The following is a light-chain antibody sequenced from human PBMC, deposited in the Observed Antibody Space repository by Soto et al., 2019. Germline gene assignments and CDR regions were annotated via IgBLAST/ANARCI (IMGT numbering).Light chain of an antibody. CDR1: QRSSMN. Sequence: DIQMTQSPSSLSASVGDRVTITCRASQRSSMNLNWYQQKPGKAPKLLIYGAASLQSGVPLRFSGSGSGTDFTLTISSLQPEDFGTYYCQQSYSTPYTFGQGTKLEIQ. CDR3: QQSYSTPYT. J-gene: IGKJ2*01. V-gene: IGKV1-39*01. CDR2: GAA.